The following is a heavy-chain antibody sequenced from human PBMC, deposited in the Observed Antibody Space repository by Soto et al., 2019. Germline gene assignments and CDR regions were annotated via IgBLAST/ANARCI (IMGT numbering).Heavy chain of an antibody. V-gene: IGHV4-39*01. CDR3: ATSQKGYNWNYFDH. Sequence: XGTLCLTCAVSGASISGSYYYWAWLRQSPGKGPEWIGSVFYTGFTSYNPSLESRVSVSVDTSKSQFSLKLSAVTAADTAVYYCATSQKGYNWNYFDHWGQGALVTVSS. D-gene: IGHD1-20*01. CDR2: VFYTGFT. CDR1: GASISGSYYY. J-gene: IGHJ4*02.